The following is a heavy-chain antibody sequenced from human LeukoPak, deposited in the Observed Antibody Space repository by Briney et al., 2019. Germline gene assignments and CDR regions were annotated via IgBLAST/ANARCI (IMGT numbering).Heavy chain of an antibody. J-gene: IGHJ4*02. CDR3: ARGISTDSSGYYLIGGFDY. D-gene: IGHD3-22*01. CDR2: TYYRSKWYN. CDR1: GDSVSSNSAA. V-gene: IGHV6-1*01. Sequence: SRTLSLTCAISGDSVSSNSAAWNWIRQSPSRGLEWLGRTYYRSKWYNDYAVSVKSRITINPDTSKNQFSLQLNSVTPEDTAVYYCARGISTDSSGYYLIGGFDYWGQGTLVTVSS.